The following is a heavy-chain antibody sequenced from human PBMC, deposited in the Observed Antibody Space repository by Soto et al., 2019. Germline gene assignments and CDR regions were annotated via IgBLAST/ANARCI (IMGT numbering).Heavy chain of an antibody. D-gene: IGHD3-9*01. CDR1: GFTFSNAW. CDR3: TTRGPYYDILTGYYRDYGMEV. CDR2: IKSKTDGGTT. V-gene: IGHV3-15*01. J-gene: IGHJ6*02. Sequence: PGGSLRLSCAASGFTFSNAWMGWVRQAPGKGLEWVGRIKSKTDGGTTDYAAPVKGRFTISRDDSKNTLYLQMNSLKTEDTAVYYCTTRGPYYDILTGYYRDYGMEVWGQGTTVTVSS.